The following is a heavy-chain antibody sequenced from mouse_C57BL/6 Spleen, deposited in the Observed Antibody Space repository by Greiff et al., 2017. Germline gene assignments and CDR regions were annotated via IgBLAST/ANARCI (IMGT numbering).Heavy chain of an antibody. CDR1: GYTFTDYE. Sequence: VQLVESGAELVRPGASVTLSCKASGYTFTDYEMHWVKQTPVHGLEWIGAIDPETGGTAYNQKFKGKAILTADKSSSTAYMELRSLTSEDSAVYYCTGSLPGGFDYWGQGTTLTVSS. J-gene: IGHJ2*01. V-gene: IGHV1-15*01. CDR3: TGSLPGGFDY. D-gene: IGHD2-10*01. CDR2: IDPETGGT.